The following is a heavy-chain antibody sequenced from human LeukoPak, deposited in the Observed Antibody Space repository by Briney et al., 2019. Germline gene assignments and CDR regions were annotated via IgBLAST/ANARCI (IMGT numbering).Heavy chain of an antibody. J-gene: IGHJ6*02. CDR3: ARRVAVAGGYYGMDV. Sequence: SETLSLTCTVSGGSVSSSSYYWGWIRQPPGKGLEWIGSIYYSGSTYYNPSLKSRVTISVDTSKNQFSLKLSSVTAADTAVYYCARRVAVAGGYYGMDVWGQGTTVTVSS. D-gene: IGHD6-19*01. CDR1: GGSVSSSSYY. CDR2: IYYSGST. V-gene: IGHV4-39*01.